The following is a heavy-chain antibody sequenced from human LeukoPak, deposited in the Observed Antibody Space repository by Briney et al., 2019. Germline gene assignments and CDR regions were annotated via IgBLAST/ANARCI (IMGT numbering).Heavy chain of an antibody. CDR2: IYYSGST. Sequence: SETLSLTXTVSGGSLNSYYWIWIRQPPGKGLEWIGYIYYSGSTNYNPSLKSRVTISVDTSKNQFSLKLSSVTAADTAVYYCARRGYSRGFDYWGQGTLVTVSS. V-gene: IGHV4-59*01. CDR1: GGSLNSYY. D-gene: IGHD5-18*01. CDR3: ARRGYSRGFDY. J-gene: IGHJ4*02.